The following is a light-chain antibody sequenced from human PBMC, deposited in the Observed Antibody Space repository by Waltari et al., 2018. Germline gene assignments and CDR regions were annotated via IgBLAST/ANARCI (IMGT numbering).Light chain of an antibody. V-gene: IGLV9-49*01. CDR2: VGTGGIVG. CDR3: GADHASGNNFVVA. Sequence: QPVVTQPPSASASLGASVTLTCPLSSGYSNYKVDWYQQRPGEGPHFVMRVGTGGIVGSKGDGIPERFAVLGSGLYRYVTIKNIQEEDESDYHCGADHASGNNFVVAFGGGTKLAVL. CDR1: SGYSNYK. J-gene: IGLJ2*01.